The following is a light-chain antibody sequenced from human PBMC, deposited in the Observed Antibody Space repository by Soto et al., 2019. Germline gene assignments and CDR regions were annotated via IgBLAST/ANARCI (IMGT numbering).Light chain of an antibody. Sequence: DIQMTQSPSTLSASVGDTVTINCRASLSIHNWLAWYQQKPGRAPKIMIYDASSLESGVPSRFSGSGSGTDCTLTINSLQPEDVATYYCQQAKSFPITLIQGTRLEIK. V-gene: IGKV1-5*01. CDR1: LSIHNW. CDR3: QQAKSFPIT. J-gene: IGKJ5*01. CDR2: DAS.